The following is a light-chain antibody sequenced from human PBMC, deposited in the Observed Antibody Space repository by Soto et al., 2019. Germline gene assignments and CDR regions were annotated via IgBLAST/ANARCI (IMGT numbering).Light chain of an antibody. CDR2: LKSDGSH. Sequence: QLVLTQSPSASASLGASVKLTCTLSSGQSSYAIAWYQQQPGKGPRFLMKLKSDGSHTKGGGIPDRFSGSSSGAERHLTISGLQSDDEGDYYCQAWGTSAVFGGGTQLTVL. CDR3: QAWGTSAV. V-gene: IGLV4-69*01. CDR1: SGQSSYA. J-gene: IGLJ7*01.